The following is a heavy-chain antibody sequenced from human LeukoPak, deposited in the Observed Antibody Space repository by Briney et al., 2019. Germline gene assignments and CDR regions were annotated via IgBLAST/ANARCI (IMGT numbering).Heavy chain of an antibody. Sequence: GGSLRLSCGASGFTFSSYWMSWVRQAPGKGLEWVANIKEDGSEKYYVDSVKGRFIISRDNAKNTLYLQMNSLRAEDTAVYYCARVGYTSGWYRNWGQGTLVTVSS. CDR2: IKEDGSEK. D-gene: IGHD6-19*01. V-gene: IGHV3-7*03. J-gene: IGHJ4*02. CDR3: ARVGYTSGWYRN. CDR1: GFTFSSYW.